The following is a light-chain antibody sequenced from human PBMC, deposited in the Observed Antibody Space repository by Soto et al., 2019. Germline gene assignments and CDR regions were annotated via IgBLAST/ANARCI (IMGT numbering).Light chain of an antibody. Sequence: EIVLTQSPATLSLSPGERATLSCRASQSVGTYLAWYRQKPGQAPRLLIYDASKRATGIPARFSGSGSGTDFTLTISSLEPEDFVVYYCQQRSDWPPMYTFGQGTKLQIK. CDR2: DAS. CDR1: QSVGTY. J-gene: IGKJ2*01. V-gene: IGKV3-11*01. CDR3: QQRSDWPPMYT.